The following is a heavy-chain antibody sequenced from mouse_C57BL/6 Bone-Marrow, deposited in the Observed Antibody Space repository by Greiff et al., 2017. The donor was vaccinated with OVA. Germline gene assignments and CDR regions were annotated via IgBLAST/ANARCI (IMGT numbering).Heavy chain of an antibody. J-gene: IGHJ2*01. CDR2: IDPETGGT. CDR3: PIYYYGSSYCFDY. CDR1: GYTFTDYE. V-gene: IGHV1-15*01. Sequence: QVQLQQSGAELVRPGASVTLSCKASGYTFTDYEMHWVKQTPVHGLEWIGAIDPETGGTAYNQKFKGKAILTADKSSSTAYMELRSLTSEDSAVYYCPIYYYGSSYCFDYWGQGTTLTVSS. D-gene: IGHD1-1*01.